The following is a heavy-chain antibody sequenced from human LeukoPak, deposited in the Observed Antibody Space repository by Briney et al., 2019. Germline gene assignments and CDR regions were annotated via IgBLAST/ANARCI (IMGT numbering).Heavy chain of an antibody. V-gene: IGHV3-30*02. J-gene: IGHJ4*02. CDR1: GFTFSSYG. Sequence: GGSLRLSCAASGFTFSSYGMHWVRQAPGKGLEWVAFIRYDGSNKYYADSVKGRFTISRDNSKNTLYLQMNSLRAEDTAVYYCAKEGVTKRYYFDYWGPGTLVTVSS. CDR2: IRYDGSNK. CDR3: AKEGVTKRYYFDY. D-gene: IGHD4-11*01.